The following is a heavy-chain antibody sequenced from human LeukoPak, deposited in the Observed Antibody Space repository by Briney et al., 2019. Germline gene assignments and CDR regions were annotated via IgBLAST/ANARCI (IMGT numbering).Heavy chain of an antibody. CDR1: GGSISSYY. CDR3: ARHQRGNSDAFDI. J-gene: IGHJ3*02. D-gene: IGHD4-23*01. V-gene: IGHV4-59*01. CDR2: MYYSGTT. Sequence: SETLSLTCTVSGGSISSYYWSWIRQPPGKGLEWIGYMYYSGTTNYKPSLKSRVTISVDTSKNQFSLKLTSVTAADTAVYYCARHQRGNSDAFDIWGQGTMVTVSS.